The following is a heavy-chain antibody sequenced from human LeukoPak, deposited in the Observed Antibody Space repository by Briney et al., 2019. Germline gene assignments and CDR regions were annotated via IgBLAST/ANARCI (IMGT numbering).Heavy chain of an antibody. CDR3: AGEYYYDSSGYYPIYFDY. D-gene: IGHD3-22*01. Sequence: PGGSLRLSCAASGFTFSDYYMSWIRQPPGKGLEWASYISSSGSTIYYADSVKGRFTISRDNAKNSLYLQMNSLRAEDTAVYYCAGEYYYDSSGYYPIYFDYWGQGTLVTVSS. V-gene: IGHV3-11*04. J-gene: IGHJ4*02. CDR2: ISSSGSTI. CDR1: GFTFSDYY.